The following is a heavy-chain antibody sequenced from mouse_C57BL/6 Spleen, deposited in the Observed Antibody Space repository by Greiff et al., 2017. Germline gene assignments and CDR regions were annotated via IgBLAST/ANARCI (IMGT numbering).Heavy chain of an antibody. V-gene: IGHV1-15*01. J-gene: IGHJ2*01. Sequence: QVQLQQSGAELVRPGASVTLSCKASGYTFTDYEMHWVKQTPVHGLEWIGAIDPATGGTAYNQKFKGKAILTADKSSSTAYMELRSLTSEDSAVYYCTRRDYSNYVSSDYFDDWGQGTTRTGSS. D-gene: IGHD2-5*01. CDR1: GYTFTDYE. CDR3: TRRDYSNYVSSDYFDD. CDR2: IDPATGGT.